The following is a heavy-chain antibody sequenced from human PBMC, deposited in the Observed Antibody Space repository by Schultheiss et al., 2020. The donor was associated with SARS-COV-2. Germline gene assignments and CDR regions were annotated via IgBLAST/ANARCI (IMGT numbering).Heavy chain of an antibody. CDR1: GFTFSNAW. J-gene: IGHJ6*02. CDR2: IKSKTDGGTT. V-gene: IGHV3-15*01. Sequence: GESLKISCAASGFTFSNAWMSWIRQAPGKGLEWVGRIKSKTDGGTTDYAAPVKGRFTISRDDSKNTLYLQMNSLKTEDTAVYYCTTGPSAIVVVITAAGVRGMDVWGQGTTVTVSS. CDR3: TTGPSAIVVVITAAGVRGMDV. D-gene: IGHD3-22*01.